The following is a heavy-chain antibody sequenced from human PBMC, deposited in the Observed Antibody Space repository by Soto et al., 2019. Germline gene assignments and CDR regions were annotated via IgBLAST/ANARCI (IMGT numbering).Heavy chain of an antibody. Sequence: SETLSLTCAVYGGSFSGYYWSWIRQPPGKGLEWIGEINHSGSTNYNPSLKSRVTISVDTSKSQFSLKLSSVTAADTAVNYCARGPGLNGYCSGGSCYGMDVWGQGTTVTV. CDR3: ARGPGLNGYCSGGSCYGMDV. J-gene: IGHJ6*02. CDR1: GGSFSGYY. V-gene: IGHV4-34*01. CDR2: INHSGST. D-gene: IGHD2-15*01.